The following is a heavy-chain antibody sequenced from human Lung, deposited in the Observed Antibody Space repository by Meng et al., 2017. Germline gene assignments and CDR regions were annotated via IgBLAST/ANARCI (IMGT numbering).Heavy chain of an antibody. CDR1: GGSFSGYY. CDR2: INHSGST. Sequence: QVQLQQWGAGLLKPSETLSLTCAVYGGSFSGYYWSWIRQPPGKGLEWIGEINHSGSTNYNPSLTSRVTISVDTSKNQFSLKLSSVTAADTAVYYCARPKQANWYFDLWGRGTLVTVSS. D-gene: IGHD1/OR15-1a*01. V-gene: IGHV4-34*01. CDR3: ARPKQANWYFDL. J-gene: IGHJ2*01.